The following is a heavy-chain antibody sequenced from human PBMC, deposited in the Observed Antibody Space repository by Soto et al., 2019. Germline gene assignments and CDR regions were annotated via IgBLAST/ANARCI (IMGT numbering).Heavy chain of an antibody. V-gene: IGHV4-59*12. Sequence: QVQLQESGPGLVKSSETLSLTCSVSSGSISSDYWSWIRQPPGKGLEWIGFISYTGNTKYNPSLKSRVTISLDTSKNQFSLKVSSVTAADTAVYYCARGPGQQLARSFFDSWGQGALVTVSS. CDR3: ARGPGQQLARSFFDS. D-gene: IGHD6-13*01. CDR2: ISYTGNT. J-gene: IGHJ4*02. CDR1: SGSISSDY.